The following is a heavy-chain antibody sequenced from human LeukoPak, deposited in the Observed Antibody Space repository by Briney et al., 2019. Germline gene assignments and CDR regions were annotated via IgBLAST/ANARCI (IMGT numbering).Heavy chain of an antibody. V-gene: IGHV4-59*01. CDR3: ARDGVTPYYYYGMDV. D-gene: IGHD5-18*01. CDR2: IYYSGST. Sequence: SETLSLTCTVSGGSISSYYWSWIRQPPGKGLEWIGYIYYSGSTNYNPSLKSRVSISVDTSTSQFSLKLSSVTAADTAVYYCARDGVTPYYYYGMDVWGPGTLVTVS. J-gene: IGHJ6*02. CDR1: GGSISSYY.